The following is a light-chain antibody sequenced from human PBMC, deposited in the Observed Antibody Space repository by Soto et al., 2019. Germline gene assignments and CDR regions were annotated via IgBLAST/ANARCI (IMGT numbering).Light chain of an antibody. CDR3: QQSYSTPLT. Sequence: DIQMTQSPSSLSASVGDRVTTTCRASQSISSNLNWYQQKPGKAPKLLIYAASSLQSGVPSRFSGGGSGTDFTLTISSLQPEDFATYSCQQSYSTPLTFGGGTKVEIK. CDR2: AAS. V-gene: IGKV1-39*01. J-gene: IGKJ4*01. CDR1: QSISSN.